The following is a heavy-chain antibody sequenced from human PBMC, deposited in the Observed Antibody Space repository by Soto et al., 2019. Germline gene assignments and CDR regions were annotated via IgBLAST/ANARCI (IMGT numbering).Heavy chain of an antibody. D-gene: IGHD2-15*01. CDR3: ERESRYCSGGSCYFLPGIDY. CDR1: GGTFSSYA. CDR2: IIPIFGTA. V-gene: IGHV1-69*12. J-gene: IGHJ4*02. Sequence: QVQLVQSGAEVKKPGSSVKVSCKASGGTFSSYAIRWVRQAPGQGLEWMGGIIPIFGTANYAQKFQGRVTITADESTSTAYMELSSLRSEDTAVYYCERESRYCSGGSCYFLPGIDYWGQGTLVTVSS.